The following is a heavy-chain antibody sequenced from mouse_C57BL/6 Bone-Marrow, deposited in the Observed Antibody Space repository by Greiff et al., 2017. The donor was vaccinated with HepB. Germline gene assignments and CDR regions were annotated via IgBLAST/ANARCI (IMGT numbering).Heavy chain of an antibody. Sequence: VHLVESGPGLVQPSQSLSITCTVSGFSLTSYGVHWVRQPPGKGLEWLGVIWSGGSTDYNAAFISRLSISKDNSKSQVFFKMNSLQADDTAIYYCAYKGYFDVWGTGTTVTVSS. CDR3: AYKGYFDV. V-gene: IGHV2-4*01. CDR1: GFSLTSYG. J-gene: IGHJ1*03. CDR2: IWSGGST.